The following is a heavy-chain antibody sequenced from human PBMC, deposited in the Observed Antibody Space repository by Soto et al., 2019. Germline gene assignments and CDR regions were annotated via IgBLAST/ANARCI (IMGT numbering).Heavy chain of an antibody. J-gene: IGHJ4*02. CDR1: GGSISSGGYY. Sequence: QVQLQESGPGLVKPSQTLSLTCTVSGGSISSGGYYWSWIRQHPGKGLEWIGYIYYSGSTYYNPSLKSRGTLSVDTSKHQCSLKRSSVTAADTAVYYWARSDGGNSLSFDYWGQGTLVTVSS. D-gene: IGHD2-21*02. CDR2: IYYSGST. CDR3: ARSDGGNSLSFDY. V-gene: IGHV4-31*03.